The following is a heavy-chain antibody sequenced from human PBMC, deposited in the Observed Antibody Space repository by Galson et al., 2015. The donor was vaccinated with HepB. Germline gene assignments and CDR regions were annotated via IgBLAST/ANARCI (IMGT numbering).Heavy chain of an antibody. CDR3: ARDNPPTMVRAYNWFDP. CDR2: ISYDGSNK. Sequence: SLRLSCAASGFTFSSYAMHWVRQAPGKGLEWVAVISYDGSNKYYADSVKGRFTISRDNSKNTLYLQMNSLRAEDTAVYYCARDNPPTMVRAYNWFDPWGQGTLVTVSS. J-gene: IGHJ5*02. V-gene: IGHV3-30*04. D-gene: IGHD3-10*01. CDR1: GFTFSSYA.